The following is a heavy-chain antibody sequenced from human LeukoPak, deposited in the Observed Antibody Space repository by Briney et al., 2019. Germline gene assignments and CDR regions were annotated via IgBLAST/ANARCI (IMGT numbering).Heavy chain of an antibody. CDR1: GFTFDDYA. CDR3: AKDSALDIFRMVRGVYGMDV. V-gene: IGHV3-43D*03. J-gene: IGHJ6*02. CDR2: ISWDGGST. D-gene: IGHD3-10*01. Sequence: AGGSLRLSCAASGFTFDDYAMHWVRQAPGKGLEWVSLISWDGGSTYYADSVKGRFTISRDNSKNSLYLQMNSLRAEDTALYYCAKDSALDIFRMVRGVYGMDVWGQGTTVTVSS.